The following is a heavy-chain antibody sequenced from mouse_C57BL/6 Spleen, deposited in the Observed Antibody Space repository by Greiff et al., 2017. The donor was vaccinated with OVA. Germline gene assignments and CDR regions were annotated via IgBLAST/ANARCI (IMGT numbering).Heavy chain of an antibody. J-gene: IGHJ4*01. V-gene: IGHV1-80*01. CDR3: ARPYDSYDMDY. CDR2: IYPGDGDT. Sequence: QVQLQQSGAELVKPGASVKISCKASGYAFSSYWMNWVKQRPGQGLEWIGQIYPGDGDTNYNGKFKGKATLTADKSSSTAYMQLSSLTSEDSAVYFCARPYDSYDMDYWGQGTSVTVSS. CDR1: GYAFSSYW. D-gene: IGHD6-5*01.